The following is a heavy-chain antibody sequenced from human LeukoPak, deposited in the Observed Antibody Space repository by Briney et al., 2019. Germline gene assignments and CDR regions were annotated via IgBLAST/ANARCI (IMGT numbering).Heavy chain of an antibody. J-gene: IGHJ3*02. CDR2: ISGSGGST. CDR3: AKEGYCSGGSCYSGAFDI. D-gene: IGHD2-15*01. V-gene: IGHV3-23*01. CDR1: GFTFSRYA. Sequence: GGSLRLSCAASGFTFSRYAMSWVRQAPGKGLEWVSAISGSGGSTYYADSVKGRFTISRDNSKNTLYLQMNSLRAEDTAVYYCAKEGYCSGGSCYSGAFDIWGQGTMVTVSS.